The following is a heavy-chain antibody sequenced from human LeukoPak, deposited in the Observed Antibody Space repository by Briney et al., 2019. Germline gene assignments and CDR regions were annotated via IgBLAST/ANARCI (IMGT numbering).Heavy chain of an antibody. CDR2: ISYDGSNK. V-gene: IGHV3-30-3*01. J-gene: IGHJ4*02. CDR1: GFTVSSNY. CDR3: ARDPS. Sequence: PGGSLRLSCAASGFTVSSNYMSWVRQAPGRGLEWVAVISYDGSNKYYADSVKGRFTISRDNSKNTLYLQMNSLRAEDTAVYYCARDPSWGQGTLVTVSS.